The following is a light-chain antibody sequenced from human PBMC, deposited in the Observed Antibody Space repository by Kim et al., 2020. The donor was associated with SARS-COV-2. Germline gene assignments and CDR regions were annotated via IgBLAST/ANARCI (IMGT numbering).Light chain of an antibody. V-gene: IGKV1-9*01. CDR1: QGISGY. Sequence: IQLTQSPSSLSASVEDRVTITCRTSQGISGYLAWFQQQPGKAPKLLIYAASTLQGGVPSRFSGSGSGTEFTLTIGSLQPEDFATYYCQQLNSYPPTFGQGTNLDI. CDR3: QQLNSYPPT. CDR2: AAS. J-gene: IGKJ2*01.